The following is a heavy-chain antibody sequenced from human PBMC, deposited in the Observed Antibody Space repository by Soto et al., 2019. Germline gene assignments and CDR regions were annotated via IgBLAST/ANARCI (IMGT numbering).Heavy chain of an antibody. CDR2: IWYDGSNK. Sequence: QVQLVESGGGVLQPGRSLRLSCAASGFTFSSYGMHWVRQAPGKGLEWVAVIWYDGSNKYYADSVKGRFTISRDNSKNTLYLQMNSLRAEDTAVYYCARADIVVVPAAPSYWGQGTLVTVSS. CDR1: GFTFSSYG. CDR3: ARADIVVVPAAPSY. J-gene: IGHJ4*02. V-gene: IGHV3-33*01. D-gene: IGHD2-2*01.